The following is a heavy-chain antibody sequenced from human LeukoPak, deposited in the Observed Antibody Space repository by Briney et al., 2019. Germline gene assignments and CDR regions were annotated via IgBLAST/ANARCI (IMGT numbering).Heavy chain of an antibody. D-gene: IGHD6-19*01. CDR1: GFTFDDYD. J-gene: IGHJ4*02. CDR3: AKAYSSGWYY. Sequence: GGSLRLSCAASGFTFDDYDMHWVRHAPGRGLEWVSLISGDGGSTYYADPVKRRFTISRDSNKNSLYLQMNSLRTEDTALYYCAKAYSSGWYYWGEGTLVTVSS. V-gene: IGHV3-43*02. CDR2: ISGDGGST.